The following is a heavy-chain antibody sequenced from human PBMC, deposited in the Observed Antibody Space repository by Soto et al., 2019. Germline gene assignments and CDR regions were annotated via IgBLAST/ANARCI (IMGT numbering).Heavy chain of an antibody. Sequence: GGSLRLSCAASGFTFSSYAMSWVRQAPGKGLEWVSVMSASGDSTYYADSVKGRFTIARDNSKNTLYVQMNRLRAEDTAVYYCANYYDTSGYYPYAFDIWGQGTMVTVSS. CDR3: ANYYDTSGYYPYAFDI. CDR2: MSASGDST. J-gene: IGHJ3*02. V-gene: IGHV3-23*01. CDR1: GFTFSSYA. D-gene: IGHD3-22*01.